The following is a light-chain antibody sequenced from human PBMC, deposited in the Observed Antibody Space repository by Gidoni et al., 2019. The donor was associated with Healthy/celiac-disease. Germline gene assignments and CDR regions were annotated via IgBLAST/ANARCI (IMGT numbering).Light chain of an antibody. V-gene: IGKV3-20*01. J-gene: IGKJ1*01. CDR2: GAS. CDR3: QQYGSSPPWT. Sequence: EIVLPQSPGTLSLSPGERATLSGRASQSVSSSYLAWYQQKPGQAPRLLIYGASSRATGLPDRFSGSGSGTDFTLTISRLEPEDFSVYYCQQYGSSPPWTFGQGTKVEIK. CDR1: QSVSSSY.